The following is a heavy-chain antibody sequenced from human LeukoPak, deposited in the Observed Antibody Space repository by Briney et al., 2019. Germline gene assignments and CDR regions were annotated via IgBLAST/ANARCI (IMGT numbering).Heavy chain of an antibody. D-gene: IGHD4-17*01. CDR1: GGTFSSYA. Sequence: ASVKVSCKASGGTFSSYAISWVRQAPGQGLEWMGRIIPILGIANYAQKFQGRVTITADKSTSTAYMELSSLRSEDTAVYYCATDYGDYVGGAFDIWGQGTMVTVSS. CDR2: IIPILGIA. V-gene: IGHV1-69*04. CDR3: ATDYGDYVGGAFDI. J-gene: IGHJ3*02.